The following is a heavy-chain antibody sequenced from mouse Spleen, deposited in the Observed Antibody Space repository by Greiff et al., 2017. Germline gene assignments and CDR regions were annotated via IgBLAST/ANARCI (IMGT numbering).Heavy chain of an antibody. CDR1: GYTFTSYW. D-gene: IGHD1-1*01. V-gene: IGHV1-59*01. CDR2: IDPSDSYT. CDR3: ARNYYGSSYSHWYFDV. J-gene: IGHJ1*01. Sequence: QVQLQQPGAELVRPGTSVKLSCKASGYTFTSYWMHWVKQRPGQGLEWIGVIDPSDSYTNYNQKFKGKATLTVDTSSSTAYMQLSSLTSEDSAVYYCARNYYGSSYSHWYFDVWGAGTTVTVSS.